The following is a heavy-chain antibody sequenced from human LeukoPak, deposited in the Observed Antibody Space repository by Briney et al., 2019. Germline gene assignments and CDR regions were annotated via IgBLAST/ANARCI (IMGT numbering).Heavy chain of an antibody. CDR2: ISAYNGNT. CDR3: ARGYSSSWYGDWFDP. V-gene: IGHV1-18*01. Sequence: ASVKVSCRASGYTFTSYGISWVRQAPGQGLEWMGWISAYNGNTNYAQKLQGRVTMTTDTSTSTAYMELRSLRSDDTAVYYCARGYSSSWYGDWFDPWGQGTLVTVSS. J-gene: IGHJ5*02. CDR1: GYTFTSYG. D-gene: IGHD6-13*01.